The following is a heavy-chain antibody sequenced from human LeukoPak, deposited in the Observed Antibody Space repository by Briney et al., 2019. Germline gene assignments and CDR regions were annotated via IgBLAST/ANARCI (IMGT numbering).Heavy chain of an antibody. Sequence: SETLSLTCTVSGGSISSSSYYWGWIRQPPGKGLEWIGSIYYSGSTYYNPSLKSRVTISVDTSKNQFSLKLSSVTAADTAVYYCARDIAAAGTVGGFDYWGQGTLVTVSS. D-gene: IGHD6-13*01. CDR3: ARDIAAAGTVGGFDY. CDR2: IYYSGST. CDR1: GGSISSSSYY. V-gene: IGHV4-39*07. J-gene: IGHJ4*02.